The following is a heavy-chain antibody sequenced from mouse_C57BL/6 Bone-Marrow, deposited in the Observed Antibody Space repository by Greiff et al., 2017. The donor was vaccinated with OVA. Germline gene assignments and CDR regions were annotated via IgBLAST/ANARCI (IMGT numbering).Heavy chain of an antibody. CDR3: ARDYGNYEGFAY. CDR2: IYPNSGST. J-gene: IGHJ3*01. CDR1: GYTFTSYL. Sequence: VQLQQPGAELVKPGASVKLSCKASGYTFTSYLMHWVKQRPGQGLEWIGMIYPNSGSTNYNEKFKSKATLTVDTSASTAYMQLNSLTSGDSAVYYCARDYGNYEGFAYWGQGTLVTVSA. D-gene: IGHD2-1*01. V-gene: IGHV1-64*01.